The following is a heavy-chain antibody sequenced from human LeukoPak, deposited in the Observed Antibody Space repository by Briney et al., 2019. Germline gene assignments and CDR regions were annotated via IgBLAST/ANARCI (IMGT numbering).Heavy chain of an antibody. V-gene: IGHV1-3*03. CDR1: GYTFTDYA. CDR2: ITTGRGET. CDR3: ARGGKQWRGGNYFDS. D-gene: IGHD6-19*01. Sequence: ASVKVSCKASGYTFTDYALHWVRQAPGQSLEWMGWITTGRGETRYSQEFQRRITFTRDTSASTVYMDLSDLRSEDTAVYYCARGGKQWRGGNYFDSWGQGTLVAVSS. J-gene: IGHJ4*02.